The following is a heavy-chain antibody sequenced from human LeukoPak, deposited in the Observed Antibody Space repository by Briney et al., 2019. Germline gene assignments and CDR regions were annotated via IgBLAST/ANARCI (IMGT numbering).Heavy chain of an antibody. D-gene: IGHD1-26*01. CDR1: GGSISSSGYY. Sequence: KTSETLPLTCTVSGGSISSSGYYWGWIRQPPGKGLEWIASIYYSGSTYYNPSLKSRVTISVDTSKNQLSLKLSSLTAADTAVYYCARHEYSGSYYGLSWFDPWGQGPLVTVSS. J-gene: IGHJ5*02. CDR2: IYYSGST. CDR3: ARHEYSGSYYGLSWFDP. V-gene: IGHV4-39*01.